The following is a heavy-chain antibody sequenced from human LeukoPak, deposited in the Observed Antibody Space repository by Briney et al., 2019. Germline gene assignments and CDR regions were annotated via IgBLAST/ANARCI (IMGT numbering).Heavy chain of an antibody. J-gene: IGHJ4*02. CDR1: GFTFSSYG. D-gene: IGHD2-21*02. Sequence: GSLRLSCAASGFTFSSYGMHWVRQAPGKGLEWVSAISGSGGSTYYADSVKGRFTISRDNSKNTLYLQMNSLRAEDTAVYYCAKGDVVTALNYWGQGTLVTVSS. CDR2: ISGSGGST. CDR3: AKGDVVTALNY. V-gene: IGHV3-23*01.